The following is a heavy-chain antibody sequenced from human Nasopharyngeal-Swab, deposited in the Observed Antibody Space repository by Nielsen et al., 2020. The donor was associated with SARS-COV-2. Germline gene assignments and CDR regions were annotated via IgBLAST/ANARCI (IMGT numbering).Heavy chain of an antibody. J-gene: IGHJ6*02. D-gene: IGHD6-19*01. Sequence: ASVKVSCKASGYTFTSYGISWVRQAPGQGLEWMGWISAYNGNTNYAQKLQGRVTMTTDTSTSTAYMELRSLRSEDTAVYYCASTTYSSGWYGPRSANYGMDVWGQGTTVTVSS. CDR1: GYTFTSYG. V-gene: IGHV1-18*01. CDR2: ISAYNGNT. CDR3: ASTTYSSGWYGPRSANYGMDV.